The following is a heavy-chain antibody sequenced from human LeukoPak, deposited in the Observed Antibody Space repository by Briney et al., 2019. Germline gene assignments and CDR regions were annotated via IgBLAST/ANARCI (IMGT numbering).Heavy chain of an antibody. J-gene: IGHJ6*03. CDR1: GYTFTSYG. V-gene: IGHV1-2*02. CDR3: ARDLTDYYYYMDV. CDR2: INPNSGGT. Sequence: GASVKVSCKASGYTFTSYGISWVRQAPGQGLEWMGWINPNSGGTNYAQKFRGRVTMTRDTPISTAYMELSRLRSDDTAVYYCARDLTDYYYYMDVWGKGTTVTVSS. D-gene: IGHD3-9*01.